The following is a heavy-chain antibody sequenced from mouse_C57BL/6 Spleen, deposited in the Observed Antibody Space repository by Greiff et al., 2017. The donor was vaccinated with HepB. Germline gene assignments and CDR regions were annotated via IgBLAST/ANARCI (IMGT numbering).Heavy chain of an antibody. CDR1: GYAFSSSW. Sequence: VKLVESGPELVKPGASVKISCKASGYAFSSSWMNWVKQRPGKGLEWIGRIYPGDGDTNYNGKFKGKATLTADKSSSTAYMQLSSLTSEDSAVYFCARWGLRWGDAMDYWGQGTSVTVSS. CDR3: ARWGLRWGDAMDY. V-gene: IGHV1-82*01. D-gene: IGHD2-2*01. J-gene: IGHJ4*01. CDR2: IYPGDGDT.